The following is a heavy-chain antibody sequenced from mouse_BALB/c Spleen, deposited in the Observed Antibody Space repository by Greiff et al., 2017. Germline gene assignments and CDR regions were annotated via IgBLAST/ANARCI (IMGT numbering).Heavy chain of an antibody. CDR2: IWAGGST. Sequence: VKVVESGPGLVAPSQSLSITCTVSGFSLTSYGVHWVRQPPGKGLEWLGVIWAGGSTNYNSALMSRLSISKDNSKSQVFLKMNSLQTDDTAMYYCARGAHNGYCFDYWGQGTTLTVAS. V-gene: IGHV2-9*02. CDR1: GFSLTSYG. J-gene: IGHJ2*01. CDR3: ARGAHNGYCFDY. D-gene: IGHD2-2*01.